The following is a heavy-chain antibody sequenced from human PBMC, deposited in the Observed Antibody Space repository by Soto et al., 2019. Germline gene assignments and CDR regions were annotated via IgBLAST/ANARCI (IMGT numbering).Heavy chain of an antibody. CDR2: IYSGGST. V-gene: IGHV3-66*04. CDR3: ARHLYYYYMDV. J-gene: IGHJ6*03. Sequence: EVQLVESGGGLVQPGGSLRLSCAASGFTVSTNYMSWVRQAPGKGLGWVSIIYSGGSTYYADSVKGRFTISRDNSKNTLYLQMNSLRAEDTAVYYCARHLYYYYMDVWGKGTTVTVSS. CDR1: GFTVSTNY.